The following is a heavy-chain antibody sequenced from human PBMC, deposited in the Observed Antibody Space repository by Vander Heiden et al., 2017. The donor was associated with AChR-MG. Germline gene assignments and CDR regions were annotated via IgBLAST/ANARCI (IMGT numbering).Heavy chain of an antibody. CDR1: GYTLTELS. CDR2: FDPEDGET. CDR3: ATDVVTMTYYGDYLRY. Sequence: QVQLVQSGAEVKKPGASVKVSCKVSGYTLTELSMHWGRQAPGKGLEWMGGFDPEDGETIYAQKFQGRVTMTEDTSTDTAYMELSSLRSEDTAVYYCATDVVTMTYYGDYLRYWGQGTLVTVSS. J-gene: IGHJ4*02. V-gene: IGHV1-24*01. D-gene: IGHD4-17*01.